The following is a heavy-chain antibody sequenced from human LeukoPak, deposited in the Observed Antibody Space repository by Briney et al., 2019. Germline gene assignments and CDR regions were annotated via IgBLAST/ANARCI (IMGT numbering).Heavy chain of an antibody. D-gene: IGHD3-10*01. V-gene: IGHV4-61*09. Sequence: PSETLSLTCSVSGDSITNGNYHWSWIRQPAGRGLEWIGQIYTSGRTNYSPSLKSRVTISMDTSKNQFSLKLSSVTAADTAVYYCARYYYGSGSHRYFDLWGRGTLVTVSS. J-gene: IGHJ2*01. CDR2: IYTSGRT. CDR3: ARYYYGSGSHRYFDL. CDR1: GDSITNGNYH.